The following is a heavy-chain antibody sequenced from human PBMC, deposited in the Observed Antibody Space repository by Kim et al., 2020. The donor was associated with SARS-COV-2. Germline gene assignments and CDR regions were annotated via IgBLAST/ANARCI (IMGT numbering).Heavy chain of an antibody. J-gene: IGHJ4*02. Sequence: ASVKVSCKASGYTFTSYYMHWVRQAPGQGLEWMGIINPSGGSTSYAQKFQGRVTMTRDTSTSTVYMELSSLRSEDTAVYYCARAPLVYSSSYHFDYWGQGTLVTVSS. D-gene: IGHD6-6*01. CDR1: GYTFTSYY. V-gene: IGHV1-46*01. CDR2: INPSGGST. CDR3: ARAPLVYSSSYHFDY.